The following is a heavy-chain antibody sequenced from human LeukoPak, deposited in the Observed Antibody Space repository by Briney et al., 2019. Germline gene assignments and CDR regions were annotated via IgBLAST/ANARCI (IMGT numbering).Heavy chain of an antibody. D-gene: IGHD6-19*01. CDR1: GFTFSSYS. V-gene: IGHV3-21*01. Sequence: GGSLRLSCAASGFTFSSYSMNWVRQAPGKGLEWVSSISSSSSYIYYADSVKGRFTISRDNAKNSLYLQMNSLRAEDTAVYYCARDPVGVRYSSGPGAKFDYWGQGALVTVSS. CDR3: ARDPVGVRYSSGPGAKFDY. CDR2: ISSSSSYI. J-gene: IGHJ4*02.